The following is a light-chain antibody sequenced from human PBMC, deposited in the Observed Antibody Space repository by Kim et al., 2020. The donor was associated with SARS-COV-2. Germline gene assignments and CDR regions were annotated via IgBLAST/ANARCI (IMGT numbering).Light chain of an antibody. V-gene: IGLV3-9*01. J-gene: IGLJ1*01. CDR1: NIGTEA. Sequence: SVTPGQTANVSFGGGNIGTEAVHWYQQAPGQAPVLVIFKDHNRPSRIPERFSASKSINTAALTISRAQVVDEADYYCQVWAGNTYVFGTGTKVTVL. CDR3: QVWAGNTYV. CDR2: KDH.